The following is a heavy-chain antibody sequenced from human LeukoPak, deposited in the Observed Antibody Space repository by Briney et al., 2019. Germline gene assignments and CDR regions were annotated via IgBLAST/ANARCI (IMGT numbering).Heavy chain of an antibody. Sequence: ASVKVSCKASGYTFTRYGISWVRQAPGQGLEWMGWISAYNGKTNYAQKLQGRVTMTTDTSTSTAYIELRSLRSDDTAMYYCARIDCSGGRCYAKINWYFDLWGRGTLVTVSS. CDR1: GYTFTRYG. CDR3: ARIDCSGGRCYAKINWYFDL. D-gene: IGHD2-15*01. J-gene: IGHJ2*01. V-gene: IGHV1-18*01. CDR2: ISAYNGKT.